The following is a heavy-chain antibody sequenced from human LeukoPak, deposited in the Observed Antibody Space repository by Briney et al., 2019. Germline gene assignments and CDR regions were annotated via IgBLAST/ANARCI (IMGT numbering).Heavy chain of an antibody. Sequence: GGSLRLSCAASGFTFSDYYMSWIRQAPGKGLEWVSYISSSASTIYYADSVKGRFTISRDNAKNSLYLQMNSLTAEDTAVYYCANHPLTTETTPIDYWGQGTLVTVSS. V-gene: IGHV3-11*04. CDR1: GFTFSDYY. CDR3: ANHPLTTETTPIDY. D-gene: IGHD4-17*01. J-gene: IGHJ4*02. CDR2: ISSSASTI.